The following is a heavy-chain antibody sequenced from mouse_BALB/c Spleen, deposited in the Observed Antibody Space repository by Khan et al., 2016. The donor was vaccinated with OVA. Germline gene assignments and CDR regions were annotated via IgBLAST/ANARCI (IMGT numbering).Heavy chain of an antibody. D-gene: IGHD1-1*01. CDR1: GFSLTGYG. Sequence: QVQLKESGPGLVAPSQSLSITCTVSGFSLTGYGVNWVRQPPGKGLEWLGLIWGDGSTDYNLVLKSRLSISKDNSKSQAFLKMNSLQTDDTARYYCARVTTVVDAMDYWGQGTSVTVS. V-gene: IGHV2-6-7*01. J-gene: IGHJ4*01. CDR2: IWGDGST. CDR3: ARVTTVVDAMDY.